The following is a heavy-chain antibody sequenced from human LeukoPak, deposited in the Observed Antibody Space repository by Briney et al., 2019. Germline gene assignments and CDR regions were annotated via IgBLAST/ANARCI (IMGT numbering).Heavy chain of an antibody. Sequence: GGSLRLSCAASGFTFSNYWMSWVRQAPGKGLEWVANIKQDGSEKYYVDSVKGRFTISRDNTKNSLYLQMNSLRAEDTAVYYCARDRSSGWDCDYWGQGTLVTVSS. D-gene: IGHD6-19*01. V-gene: IGHV3-7*01. J-gene: IGHJ4*02. CDR1: GFTFSNYW. CDR3: ARDRSSGWDCDY. CDR2: IKQDGSEK.